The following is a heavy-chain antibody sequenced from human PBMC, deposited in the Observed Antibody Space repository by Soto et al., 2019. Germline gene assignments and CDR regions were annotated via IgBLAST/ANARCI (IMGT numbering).Heavy chain of an antibody. CDR1: GGSFSGYY. Sequence: HVQLQQWGAGLLKPSETLSLTCAVYGGSFSGYYWSWIRQPPGKGLEWIGEINHSGSTNYNPSLKSRVTISVDTSKNQFSLKLSSVTAADTAVYYCARGYCSSTSCLYYFDYWGQGTLVTVSS. V-gene: IGHV4-34*01. CDR2: INHSGST. CDR3: ARGYCSSTSCLYYFDY. D-gene: IGHD2-2*01. J-gene: IGHJ4*02.